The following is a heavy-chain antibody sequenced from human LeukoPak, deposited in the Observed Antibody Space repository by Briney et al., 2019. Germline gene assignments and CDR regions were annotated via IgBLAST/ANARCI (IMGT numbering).Heavy chain of an antibody. V-gene: IGHV3-11*06. J-gene: IGHJ5*02. Sequence: GGSLRLSCAASGFTFSDYYMSWIRQAPGKGLEWVSYISSSSSYTNYADSVKGRFTISRDNAKNSLYLQMNSLRAEDTAVYYCASPYGSDSYFQNWFDPWGQGTLVTVSS. D-gene: IGHD3-10*01. CDR1: GFTFSDYY. CDR2: ISSSSSYT. CDR3: ASPYGSDSYFQNWFDP.